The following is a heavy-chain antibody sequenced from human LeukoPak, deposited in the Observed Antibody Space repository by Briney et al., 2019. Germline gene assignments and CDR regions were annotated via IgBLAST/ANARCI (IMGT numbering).Heavy chain of an antibody. Sequence: SVKVSCKASGYTFTSYAMHWVRQAPGQRLEWMGGIIPVFGTANYAQKFQGRVTITADESTSTAYMELSSLRSEDTAVYYCARRAVGYNWFDPWGQGTLVTVSS. CDR1: GYTFTSYA. CDR3: ARRAVGYNWFDP. J-gene: IGHJ5*02. D-gene: IGHD4-23*01. V-gene: IGHV1-69*13. CDR2: IIPVFGTA.